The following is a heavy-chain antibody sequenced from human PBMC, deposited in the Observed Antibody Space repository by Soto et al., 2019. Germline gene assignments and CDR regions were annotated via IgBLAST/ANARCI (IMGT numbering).Heavy chain of an antibody. D-gene: IGHD3-9*01. CDR2: ISSSGSTI. Sequence: EVQLVESGGGLVQPGGSLRLSCAASGFTFSSYEMNWVRQAPGNGLEWVSYISSSGSTIYYADSLTGRFTISRDNDKNYRDVKLNTRRAGDTAVYYCARDFDCLLYYDYWDEGTLITVPS. J-gene: IGHJ4*02. V-gene: IGHV3-48*03. CDR1: GFTFSSYE. CDR3: ARDFDCLLYYDY.